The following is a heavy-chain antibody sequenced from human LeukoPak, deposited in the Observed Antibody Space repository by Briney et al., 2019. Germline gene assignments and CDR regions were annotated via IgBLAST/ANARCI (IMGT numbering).Heavy chain of an antibody. CDR2: IYTSGST. J-gene: IGHJ5*02. Sequence: SETLSLTCTVSGGSISSYYWSWIRQPAGKGLEWIGRIYTSGSTNYNPSLKSRVTMSVDTSKNQFSLKLSSVTAADTAVYYCAREATDYDFWSGYLKTNWFDPWGQGTLVTVSS. V-gene: IGHV4-4*07. CDR3: AREATDYDFWSGYLKTNWFDP. D-gene: IGHD3-3*01. CDR1: GGSISSYY.